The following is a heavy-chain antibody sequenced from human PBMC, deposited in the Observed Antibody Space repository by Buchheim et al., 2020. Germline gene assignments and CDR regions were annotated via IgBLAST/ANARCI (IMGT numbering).Heavy chain of an antibody. V-gene: IGHV4-39*01. D-gene: IGHD2-2*01. CDR2: IYYTGTT. J-gene: IGHJ5*02. CDR3: ARSECSGSAPLLIVVVPAESFSFDP. Sequence: QLQLQESGPGLVKPSETLSLSCTVSGDSISSSSYYWGWVRQPPGKGLEWIGSIYYTGTTYYQPSLKRRVTISVDTSKNQFSLKLSSVTAADTAVYYCARSECSGSAPLLIVVVPAESFSFDPWGQGTL. CDR1: GDSISSSSYY.